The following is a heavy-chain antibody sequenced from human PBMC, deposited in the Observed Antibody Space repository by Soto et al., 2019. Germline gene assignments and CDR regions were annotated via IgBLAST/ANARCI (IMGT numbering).Heavy chain of an antibody. V-gene: IGHV3-23*01. Sequence: GGSLRLSCAASGFTFSSYGMHWVRQAPGKGLEWVSVISGSGDSTYYADSVKGRFTISRDNSKNTLYVQMNSLRAEDTAVYYCARELGYCSGGSCYMDGAFDFWGQGTMVTVSS. CDR2: ISGSGDST. D-gene: IGHD2-15*01. CDR3: ARELGYCSGGSCYMDGAFDF. CDR1: GFTFSSYG. J-gene: IGHJ3*01.